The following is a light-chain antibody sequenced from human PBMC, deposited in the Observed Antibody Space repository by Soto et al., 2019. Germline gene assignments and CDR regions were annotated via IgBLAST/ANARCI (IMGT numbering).Light chain of an antibody. CDR1: SSDVGGYNY. CDR3: QSYDSSLSGYV. CDR2: DVS. V-gene: IGLV2-14*01. Sequence: QSVLTQPASVSGSPGQSITISCTGTSSDVGGYNYVSWYQQHPGKAPKLMIFDVSDRPSGVSNRFSGSKSGNTASLTISGLLAEDEADYYCQSYDSSLSGYVFGTGTKLTVL. J-gene: IGLJ1*01.